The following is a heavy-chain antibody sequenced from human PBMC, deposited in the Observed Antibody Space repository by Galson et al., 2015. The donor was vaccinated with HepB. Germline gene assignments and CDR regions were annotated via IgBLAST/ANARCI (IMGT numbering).Heavy chain of an antibody. D-gene: IGHD5-18*01. J-gene: IGHJ4*02. Sequence: SLRLSCAASGLTFGSYAMSWVRQAPGKGLEWVSSISGSGGRTYYADSVKGRFTISTDNSKNTLYLQMNSLRAGDMAVYYCAKGVDIAMDYYFDYWGQGTLLTVSS. V-gene: IGHV3-23*01. CDR2: ISGSGGRT. CDR3: AKGVDIAMDYYFDY. CDR1: GLTFGSYA.